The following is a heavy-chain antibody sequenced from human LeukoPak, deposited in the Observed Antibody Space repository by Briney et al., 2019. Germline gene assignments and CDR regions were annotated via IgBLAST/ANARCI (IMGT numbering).Heavy chain of an antibody. J-gene: IGHJ6*02. V-gene: IGHV3-33*08. CDR3: AREKVGATGNGMDV. CDR1: GFTYSSYG. D-gene: IGHD1-26*01. Sequence: GGSLRLSCAASGFTYSSYGMHWVRQAPGKGLEWVAVIWYDGSNKYYADSVKGRFTISRDNSKNTLYLQMNSLRAEDTAVYYCAREKVGATGNGMDVWGQGTTVTVSS. CDR2: IWYDGSNK.